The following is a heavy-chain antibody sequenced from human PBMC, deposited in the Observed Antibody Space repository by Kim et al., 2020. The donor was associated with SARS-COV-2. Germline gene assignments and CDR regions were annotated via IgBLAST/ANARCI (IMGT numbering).Heavy chain of an antibody. CDR2: IKSKTDGGTT. D-gene: IGHD2-2*01. CDR3: TTQTGVVVVPAATGYYDGMYD. CDR1: GFTFSNAW. Sequence: GGSLRLSCAASGFTFSNAWMSWVRQAPGKGLEWVGRIKSKTDGGTTDYAAPVKGRFTISRDDSKNTLYLQMNSMKTEDTAVYYCTTQTGVVVVPAATGYYDGMYDWGQGNSFTVAS. J-gene: IGHJ6*01. V-gene: IGHV3-15*01.